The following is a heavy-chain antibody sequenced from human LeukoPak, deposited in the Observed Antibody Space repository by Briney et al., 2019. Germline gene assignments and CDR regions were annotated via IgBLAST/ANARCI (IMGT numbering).Heavy chain of an antibody. V-gene: IGHV3-23*01. CDR2: ISGSGGST. J-gene: IGHJ3*02. D-gene: IGHD2-2*02. CDR1: GFTFSSYA. CDR3: AKVADIVVVPAAIHDAFDI. Sequence: GGSLRLSCAASGFTFSSYAMSWVRQAPGKGLEWVSAISGSGGSTYYADSVKGRFTISRDNSKNTLYLQMNSLRAEDTAVYYCAKVADIVVVPAAIHDAFDIWGQGTMVTVSS.